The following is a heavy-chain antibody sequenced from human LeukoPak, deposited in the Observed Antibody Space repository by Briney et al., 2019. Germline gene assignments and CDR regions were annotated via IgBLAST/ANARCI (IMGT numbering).Heavy chain of an antibody. CDR2: TYSSGST. CDR3: GRDSYH. CDR1: GGSVCGLY. Sequence: SETLSLTCTVSGGSVCGLYWNWLRQPPGKGLEWSGYTYSSGSTNYNTSLESRATISVDTPKNQFSLMLRSVTAADTAVYYCGRDSYHWGPGTPVTAS. V-gene: IGHV4-59*02. J-gene: IGHJ4*02. D-gene: IGHD1-26*01.